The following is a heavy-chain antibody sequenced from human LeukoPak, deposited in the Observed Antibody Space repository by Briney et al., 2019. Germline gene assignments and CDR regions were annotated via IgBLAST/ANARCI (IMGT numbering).Heavy chain of an antibody. Sequence: SGGSLRLSCAASGFTFSSYAMSWVRQAPGKGLEWVSAISGSGGSTYYADSVKGRFTISRDNSKNTLYLQMNSLRAEDTAVYYCATSFGYYYDSSVLVYWGQGTLVTVSS. D-gene: IGHD3-22*01. CDR1: GFTFSSYA. CDR3: ATSFGYYYDSSVLVY. J-gene: IGHJ4*02. V-gene: IGHV3-23*01. CDR2: ISGSGGST.